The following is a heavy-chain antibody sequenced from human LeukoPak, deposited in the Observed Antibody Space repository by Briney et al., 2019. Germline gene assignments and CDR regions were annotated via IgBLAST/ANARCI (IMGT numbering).Heavy chain of an antibody. CDR2: ISGSGGST. Sequence: GGSLRLSCAASGFTFSSYAMSWVRQAPGKGLEWVSAISGSGGSTYYADSVKGRFTISRDNSKNTLYLQMNSLRAEDTAVYYCAKAALRFLEWLSCFDYWGQGTLVTVSS. V-gene: IGHV3-23*01. CDR3: AKAALRFLEWLSCFDY. CDR1: GFTFSSYA. J-gene: IGHJ4*02. D-gene: IGHD3-3*01.